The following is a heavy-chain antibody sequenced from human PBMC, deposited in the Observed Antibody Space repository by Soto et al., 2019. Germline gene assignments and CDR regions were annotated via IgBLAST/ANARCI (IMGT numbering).Heavy chain of an antibody. CDR1: GYTFTSSG. Sequence: GASVKASCKASGYTFTSSGISWVRQAPGQGLEWMGWISAYNGNTNYAQKLQGRVTMTTDTSTSTAYMELRSLRSDDTAVYYCARDRLGYCSSTSCQGYYYYYYMDVWGKGTTVTVSS. CDR2: ISAYNGNT. J-gene: IGHJ6*03. D-gene: IGHD2-2*01. CDR3: ARDRLGYCSSTSCQGYYYYYYMDV. V-gene: IGHV1-18*01.